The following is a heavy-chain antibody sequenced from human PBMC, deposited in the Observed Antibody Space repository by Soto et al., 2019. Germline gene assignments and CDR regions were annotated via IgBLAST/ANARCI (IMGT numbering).Heavy chain of an antibody. Sequence: VKVSCKASGSTFTDYAIHWVRQAPGQGLEWMGWINVGNGNTGYSRKFQGRVTNVRDMSASTAYIEVTSLTSEDTAIYYCAREGAHYTPLDHWGQGTLVTVSS. J-gene: IGHJ4*02. V-gene: IGHV1-3*01. CDR1: GSTFTDYA. CDR2: INVGNGNT. CDR3: AREGAHYTPLDH. D-gene: IGHD2-15*01.